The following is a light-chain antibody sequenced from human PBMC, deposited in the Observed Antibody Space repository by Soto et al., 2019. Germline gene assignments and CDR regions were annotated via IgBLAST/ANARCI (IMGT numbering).Light chain of an antibody. CDR2: NAS. J-gene: IGKJ1*01. Sequence: DIQMTQSPSTLSASVGDRVTFTCRASQSISSWLAWYQQKPGKAPKLLIYNASSLQSGVPSRFSGSGSETEFTLTISSLQPDDFATYYCEQDSTYWTFGEGTKVEIK. CDR3: EQDSTYWT. CDR1: QSISSW. V-gene: IGKV1-5*01.